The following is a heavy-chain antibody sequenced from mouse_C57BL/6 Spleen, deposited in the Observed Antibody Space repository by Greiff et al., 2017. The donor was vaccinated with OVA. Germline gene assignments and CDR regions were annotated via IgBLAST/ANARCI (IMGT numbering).Heavy chain of an antibody. J-gene: IGHJ2*01. V-gene: IGHV7-3*01. Sequence: EVKLMESGGGLVQPGGSLSLSCAASGFTFTDYYMSWVRQPPGKALEWLGFIRNKANGYTTEYSASVKGRFTISRDNSQSILYLQMNALRAEDSATYYCARSRQLRPGTFDYWGQGTTLTVSS. CDR2: IRNKANGYTT. CDR3: ARSRQLRPGTFDY. CDR1: GFTFTDYY. D-gene: IGHD3-2*02.